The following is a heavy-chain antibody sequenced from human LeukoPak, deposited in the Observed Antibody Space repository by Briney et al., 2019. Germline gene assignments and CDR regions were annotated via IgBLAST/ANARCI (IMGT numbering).Heavy chain of an antibody. V-gene: IGHV3-23*01. J-gene: IGHJ4*02. CDR3: AKHEKKGGRNWNDVFDQ. D-gene: IGHD1-1*01. CDR1: GFTFSSYA. Sequence: PGGSLILSCAASGFTFSSYAMSWVRQTPGKGLEWVSAITYSSSSTYYADSVKGRFTISRDNSRNTLYLQMNSLRGEDTAVYYCAKHEKKGGRNWNDVFDQWGQGTLVTASS. CDR2: ITYSSSST.